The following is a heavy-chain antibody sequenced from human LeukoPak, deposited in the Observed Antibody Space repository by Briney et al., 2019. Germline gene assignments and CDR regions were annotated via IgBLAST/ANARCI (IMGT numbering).Heavy chain of an antibody. V-gene: IGHV3-48*04. CDR1: GFTFRNYD. CDR3: VGGFRTFDS. Sequence: PGGSLRLSCAASGFTFRNYDMNWVRQAPGKGLEWISYISSSSGTIQYADSVKGRFTISRDNAKKSVYLQMNSLRVEDSAVYYCVGGFRTFDSWGQGTLVTVSS. D-gene: IGHD3-10*01. CDR2: ISSSSGTI. J-gene: IGHJ4*02.